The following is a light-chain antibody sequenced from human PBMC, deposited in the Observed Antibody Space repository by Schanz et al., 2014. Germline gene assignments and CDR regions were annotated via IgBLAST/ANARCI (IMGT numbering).Light chain of an antibody. Sequence: EIVMTQSPATLSVSPGERATLSCRASQSVSSSNLAWYQQKPGQAPRLLIYGASSRATGIPDRFSGSGSGTDFTLTISRLEPEDVAVYYCQQYCSSLYTFGQGTKLEIK. CDR3: QQYCSSLYT. V-gene: IGKV3-20*01. J-gene: IGKJ2*01. CDR2: GAS. CDR1: QSVSSSN.